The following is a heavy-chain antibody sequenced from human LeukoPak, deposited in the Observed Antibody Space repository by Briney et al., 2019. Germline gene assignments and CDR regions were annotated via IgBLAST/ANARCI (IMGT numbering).Heavy chain of an antibody. CDR3: ARRIWGADSQSHTFDI. V-gene: IGHV3-11*01. D-gene: IGHD3-16*01. CDR1: GFTFRDYY. CDR2: ICRTI. Sequence: PGGSLRLSCAASGFTFRDYYMGSIRQAPGKGLECISYICRTIYYADSVKGRFTISSDNAKNSLYLQMNSLRAEDTAVYYCARRIWGADSQSHTFDIWGQGTMVTVSS. J-gene: IGHJ3*02.